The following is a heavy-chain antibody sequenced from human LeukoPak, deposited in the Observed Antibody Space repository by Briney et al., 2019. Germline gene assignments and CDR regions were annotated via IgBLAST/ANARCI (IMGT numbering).Heavy chain of an antibody. Sequence: ASVTVSFKASGYTFTSYGISWVRQAPGQGLEWMGWISAYNGNTNYAQKLQGRVTMTTDTSTSTAYMELRSLRSDDTAVYYCARDSWELLPSYWGQGTLVTVSS. CDR1: GYTFTSYG. V-gene: IGHV1-18*01. J-gene: IGHJ4*02. CDR2: ISAYNGNT. D-gene: IGHD1-26*01. CDR3: ARDSWELLPSY.